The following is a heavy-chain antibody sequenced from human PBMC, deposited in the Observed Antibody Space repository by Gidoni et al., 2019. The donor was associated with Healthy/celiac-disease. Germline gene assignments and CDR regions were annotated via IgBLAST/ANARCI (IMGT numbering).Heavy chain of an antibody. D-gene: IGHD6-6*01. CDR1: GGSISSSSYY. Sequence: QLQLQESGPGLVKPSETLSLTCTVSGGSISSSSYYWGWIRQPPGKGLEWIGSIYYSGSTYYNPSLKSRVTISVDTSKNQFSLKLSSVTAADTAVYYCARISFEYSSSLAHWGQGTLVTVSS. V-gene: IGHV4-39*01. CDR3: ARISFEYSSSLAH. J-gene: IGHJ4*02. CDR2: IYYSGST.